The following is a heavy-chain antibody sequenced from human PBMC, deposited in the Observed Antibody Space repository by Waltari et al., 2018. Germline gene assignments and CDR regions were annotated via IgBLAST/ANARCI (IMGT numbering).Heavy chain of an antibody. CDR2: ISSSSSTI. CDR1: GFTFSSYS. CDR3: ARQLRFLEWLDGMDV. D-gene: IGHD3-3*01. V-gene: IGHV3-48*01. Sequence: EVQLVESGGGLVQPGGSLRLSCAASGFTFSSYSMNWVRQAPGKGLEWVSYISSSSSTIYYADSVKGRFTISRGNAKNSLYLQMNSLRAEDTAVYYCARQLRFLEWLDGMDVWGQGTTVTVSS. J-gene: IGHJ6*02.